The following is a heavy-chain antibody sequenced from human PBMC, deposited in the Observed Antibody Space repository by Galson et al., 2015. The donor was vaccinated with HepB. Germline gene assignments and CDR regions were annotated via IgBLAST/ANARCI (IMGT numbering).Heavy chain of an antibody. D-gene: IGHD2-2*01. Sequence: SVKVSCKASGGTFSSYAVSWVRQAPRQGLEWMGGISPIFGTTNYAQKFQGRVTITADESTSTAYMELSSLRSEDTAVYYCAAPLGIPPAMGGFDYWGQGTLVTVSS. CDR3: AAPLGIPPAMGGFDY. CDR2: ISPIFGTT. CDR1: GGTFSSYA. J-gene: IGHJ4*02. V-gene: IGHV1-69*13.